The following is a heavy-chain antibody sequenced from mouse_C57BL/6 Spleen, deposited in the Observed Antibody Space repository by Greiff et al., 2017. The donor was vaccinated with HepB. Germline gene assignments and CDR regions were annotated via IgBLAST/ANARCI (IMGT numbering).Heavy chain of an antibody. CDR2: IDPANGNT. D-gene: IGHD1-1*01. V-gene: IGHV14-3*01. Sequence: EVQRVESVAELVRPGASVKLSCTASGFNIKNTYMHWVKQRPEQGLEWIGRIDPANGNTKYAPKFQGKATITADTSSNTAYLQLSSLTSEDTAIYYCARGYRGYGSTSYFDYWGQGTTLTVSS. CDR1: GFNIKNTY. J-gene: IGHJ2*01. CDR3: ARGYRGYGSTSYFDY.